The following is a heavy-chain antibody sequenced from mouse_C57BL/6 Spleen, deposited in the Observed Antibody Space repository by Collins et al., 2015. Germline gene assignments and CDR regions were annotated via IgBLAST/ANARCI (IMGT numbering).Heavy chain of an antibody. D-gene: IGHD4-1*01. J-gene: IGHJ4*01. Sequence: QVQLQQSGPELVKPGASVKISCKASGYAFSSSWMNWVKQRPGKGLEWIGRTYPGDGDSNYNGKFKGKATLTADKSSSTACMQLSSLTSEDSAVYFCATGPYSMDYWGQGTSVTVSS. CDR1: GYAFSSSW. CDR3: ATGPYSMDY. V-gene: IGHV1-82*01. CDR2: TYPGDGDS.